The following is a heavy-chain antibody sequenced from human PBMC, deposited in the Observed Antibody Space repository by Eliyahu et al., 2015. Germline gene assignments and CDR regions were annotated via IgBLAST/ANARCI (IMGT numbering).Heavy chain of an antibody. D-gene: IGHD2-21*02. CDR1: GFTFSSYG. V-gene: IGHV3-30*18. J-gene: IGHJ4*02. CDR2: ISYDGSNK. CDR3: AKGGCGGDCYDLDY. Sequence: QVQLVESGGGVVQPGRSLRLSCAASGFTFSSYGMHWVRQAPGKGLXWVAVISYDGSNKYYADSVKGRFTISRDNSKNTLYLQMNSLRAEDTAVYYCAKGGCGGDCYDLDYWGQGTLVTVSS.